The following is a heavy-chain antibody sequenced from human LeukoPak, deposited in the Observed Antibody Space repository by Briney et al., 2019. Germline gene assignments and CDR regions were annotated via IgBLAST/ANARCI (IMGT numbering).Heavy chain of an antibody. CDR3: ARDGVRDSFDY. CDR2: IHSSGST. Sequence: SPSETLSLTCTVSGGSISTYWWNWIRQPAGKGLEWIGRIHSSGSTKYNPSLKSRVTISVDQSKNQFSLKLSSVTAADTAVYYCARDGVRDSFDYWGQGSLVTVSS. V-gene: IGHV4-4*07. CDR1: GGSISTYW. J-gene: IGHJ4*02. D-gene: IGHD3-3*01.